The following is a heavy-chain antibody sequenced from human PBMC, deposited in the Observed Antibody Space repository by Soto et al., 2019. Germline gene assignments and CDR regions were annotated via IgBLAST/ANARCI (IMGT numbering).Heavy chain of an antibody. CDR1: GFTFSSYT. CDR3: AKDRGGRAIFGVVIIDGMDV. V-gene: IGHV3-23*01. D-gene: IGHD3-3*01. Sequence: EVQLLESGGGLVPPGGSLRLSCAASGFTFSSYTMNWVRQAPGKGLEWVSAITSSGGTPYYADPVKGRFTVSRDKSENTLYLQMNSLRAEDTAEYYCAKDRGGRAIFGVVIIDGMDVWGQGTTVTVSS. CDR2: ITSSGGTP. J-gene: IGHJ6*02.